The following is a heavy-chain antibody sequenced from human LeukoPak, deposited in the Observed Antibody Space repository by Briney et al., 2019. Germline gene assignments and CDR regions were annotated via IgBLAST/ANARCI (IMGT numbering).Heavy chain of an antibody. CDR3: ARGGSWSFDY. CDR2: INGGSDST. D-gene: IGHD3-10*01. CDR1: GFTVSSYA. V-gene: IGHV3-23*01. Sequence: PGGSLRLSCIASGFTVSSYAMSWVRQAPGEGLEWVSGINGGSDSTYYADSVKGRFTISRDNTKNSLYLQMNSLRAEDTAVYYCARGGSWSFDYWGQGTLVSVSS. J-gene: IGHJ4*02.